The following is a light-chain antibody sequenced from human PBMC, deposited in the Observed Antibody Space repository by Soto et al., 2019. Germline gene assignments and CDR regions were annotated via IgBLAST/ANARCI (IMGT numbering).Light chain of an antibody. J-gene: IGKJ5*01. Sequence: ETLMTPSPATRSVSPGERVSLFYRASQLVCLNLAWYKQKPGKAPRLRIYGASTRATGIPDRFTGSGSGTQFTLSITNLQSEDFALYYCQQYNDWPPITFGQGTRLEIK. CDR2: GAS. V-gene: IGKV3-15*01. CDR3: QQYNDWPPIT. CDR1: QLVCLN.